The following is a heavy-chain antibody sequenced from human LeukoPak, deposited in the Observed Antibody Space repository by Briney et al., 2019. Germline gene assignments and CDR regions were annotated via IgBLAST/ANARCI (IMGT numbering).Heavy chain of an antibody. J-gene: IGHJ4*02. CDR1: GYTFTGYY. D-gene: IGHD6-19*01. Sequence: AASVKVSCKASGYTFTGYYMHWVRQAPGQGLEWMEWINPNSGGTNYAQKFQGRVTMTRDTSISTAYMELSRLRADDTAVYYCARDKSSRQWLVRGMDYWGKGTLVTVPS. CDR2: INPNSGGT. V-gene: IGHV1-2*02. CDR3: ARDKSSRQWLVRGMDY.